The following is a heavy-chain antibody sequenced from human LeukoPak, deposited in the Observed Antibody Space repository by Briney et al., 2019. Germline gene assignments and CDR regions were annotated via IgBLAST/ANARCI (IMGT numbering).Heavy chain of an antibody. Sequence: PGGSLRLSCAASGFTFSSYAMSWVRQAPGKGLEWVSSISSSSSYIYYADSVKGRFTISRDNAKNSLYLQMNSLRAEDTAVYYCARDRWLVRYRYFDYWGQGTLVTVSS. CDR2: ISSSSSYI. V-gene: IGHV3-21*01. D-gene: IGHD6-19*01. CDR1: GFTFSSYA. CDR3: ARDRWLVRYRYFDY. J-gene: IGHJ4*02.